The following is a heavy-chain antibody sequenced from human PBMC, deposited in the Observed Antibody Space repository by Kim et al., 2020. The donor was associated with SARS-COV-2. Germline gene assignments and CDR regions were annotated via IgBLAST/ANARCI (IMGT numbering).Heavy chain of an antibody. V-gene: IGHV4-30-2*05. D-gene: IGHD2-15*01. Sequence: NPSRKSRVTLSGDTSKNQFSLKLSSVTAADTAVYYCARGVVVAAMVDYWGQGTLVTVSS. CDR3: ARGVVVAAMVDY. J-gene: IGHJ4*02.